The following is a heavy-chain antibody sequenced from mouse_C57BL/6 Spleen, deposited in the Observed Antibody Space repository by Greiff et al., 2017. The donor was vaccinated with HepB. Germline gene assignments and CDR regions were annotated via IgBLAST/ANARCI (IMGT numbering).Heavy chain of an antibody. CDR1: GFSLTSYG. CDR2: IWSGGST. D-gene: IGHD2-4*01. V-gene: IGHV2-4*01. Sequence: QVQLKQSGPGLVQPSQSLSIPCTVSGFSLTSYGVHWVRQPPGKGLEWLGVIWSGGSTDYNAAFISRLSISKDNSKSQVFFKMNSLQADYTAIYYCDKNFDYVEFAYWGEVTPVTVSA. CDR3: DKNFDYVEFAY. J-gene: IGHJ3*01.